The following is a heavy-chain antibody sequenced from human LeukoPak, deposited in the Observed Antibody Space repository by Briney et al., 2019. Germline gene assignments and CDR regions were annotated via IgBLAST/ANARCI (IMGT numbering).Heavy chain of an antibody. CDR1: GFTFSSYG. CDR3: ARDLAYGYYYYYYGMDV. CDR2: IWYDGSNK. D-gene: IGHD2-2*03. Sequence: GGSLRLSCAASGFTFSSYGMHWVRQAPGKGLEWVAVIWYDGSNKYYADSVKDRFTISRDNSKNTLYLQMNSLRAEDTAVYYCARDLAYGYYYYYYGMDVWGQGTTVTVSS. J-gene: IGHJ6*02. V-gene: IGHV3-33*01.